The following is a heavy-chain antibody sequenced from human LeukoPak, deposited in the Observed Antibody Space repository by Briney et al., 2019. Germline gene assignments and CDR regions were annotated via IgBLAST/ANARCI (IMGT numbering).Heavy chain of an antibody. CDR2: ISYDGSNK. CDR3: AKSSYSSSSSV. D-gene: IGHD6-6*01. V-gene: IGHV3-30*04. Sequence: HPGGSLRLSCAASGFTFSGYAIHWVRQAPGKGLEWVAVISYDGSNKYYADSVKGRFTISRDNAKNSLYLQINSLRAEDTAVYYCAKSSYSSSSSVWGQGTMVTVSS. J-gene: IGHJ3*01. CDR1: GFTFSGYA.